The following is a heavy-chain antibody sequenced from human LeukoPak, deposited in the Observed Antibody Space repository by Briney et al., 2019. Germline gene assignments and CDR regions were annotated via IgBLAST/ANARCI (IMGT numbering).Heavy chain of an antibody. D-gene: IGHD2-8*02. CDR2: IRYDGSNK. V-gene: IGHV3-30*02. Sequence: GGSLRLSCAASGFTFSSYGMYWVRQAPGKGLEWVAFIRYDGSNKYYVDSVKGRFTISRDNSKSTLSLQMNSLRAEDTAIYYCATYRQVLLPFESWGQGTLVTVSS. J-gene: IGHJ4*02. CDR1: GFTFSSYG. CDR3: ATYRQVLLPFES.